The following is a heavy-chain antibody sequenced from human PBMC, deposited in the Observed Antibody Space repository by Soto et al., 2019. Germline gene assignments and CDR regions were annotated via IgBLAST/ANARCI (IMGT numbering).Heavy chain of an antibody. CDR1: GFSLSTSGVG. Sequence: QITLKESGPTLVKPTQTLTLTCTFSGFSLSTSGVGVGWIRQPPGKALEWLALIYWDDDKRYSPSLKSRLTITKDTSKNQVVLTMTHLNSVDTASDYCARTLAYYYDTSGYYPAYFQHWGQGTLVTVSS. D-gene: IGHD3-22*01. J-gene: IGHJ1*01. CDR3: ARTLAYYYDTSGYYPAYFQH. CDR2: IYWDDDK. V-gene: IGHV2-5*02.